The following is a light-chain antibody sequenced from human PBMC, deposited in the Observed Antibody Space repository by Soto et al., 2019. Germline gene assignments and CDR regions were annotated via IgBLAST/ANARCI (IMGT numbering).Light chain of an antibody. CDR3: QQYGSSPLT. CDR2: GAS. J-gene: IGKJ4*01. V-gene: IGKV3-20*01. CDR1: HSVSSSY. Sequence: EIVLTQSPGTLSLSPGERATLSCRASHSVSSSYLAWYQQKPGQAPRLLIYGASSRATGIPDRFSGSGSGTDFTLTISRLEPEDFEVYYCQQYGSSPLTFGGGTKVEIK.